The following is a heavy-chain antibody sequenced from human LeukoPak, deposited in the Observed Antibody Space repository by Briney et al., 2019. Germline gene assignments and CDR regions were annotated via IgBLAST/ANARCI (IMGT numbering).Heavy chain of an antibody. CDR3: ARDGDYYDSII. V-gene: IGHV3-21*01. CDR1: GFTFSDYS. D-gene: IGHD3-22*01. Sequence: GGSLRLSCAASGFTFSDYSMNWVRQAPGKGLDWVSSISSTSTYILYADSVKGRFTISRDNSKNTLYLQMNSLRAEDTAVYYCARDGDYYDSIIWGQGTLVTVSS. CDR2: ISSTSTYI. J-gene: IGHJ4*02.